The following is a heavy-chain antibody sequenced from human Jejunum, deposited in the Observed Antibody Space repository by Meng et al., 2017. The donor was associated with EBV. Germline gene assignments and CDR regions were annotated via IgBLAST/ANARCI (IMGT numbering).Heavy chain of an antibody. CDR2: STGIGRSR. V-gene: IGHV3-23*01. D-gene: IGHD2/OR15-2a*01. Sequence: GGLDKWRVSRRLSCAASVFVVTSDASFWVLQALGKGLELLAFSTGIGRSRDSADSLNGRFTISRESPKTTPSLQMNSVRSEDTGGNNGAKHVRYWGQGTLVTVSS. CDR1: VFVVTSDA. J-gene: IGHJ4*02. CDR3: AKHVRY.